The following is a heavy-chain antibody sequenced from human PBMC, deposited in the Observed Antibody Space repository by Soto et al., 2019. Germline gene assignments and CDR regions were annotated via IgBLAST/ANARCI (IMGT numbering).Heavy chain of an antibody. CDR3: GTWYSTRWPIFAH. CDR1: GYGFTNYW. V-gene: IGHV5-10-1*01. D-gene: IGHD6-13*01. Sequence: EVQLVQSGAEVKKPGESLRISCKASGYGFTNYWISWVRQMPGKGLEWMGRIDPSDSYTNYSPSFQGHVTISADKSISTAYLQWSRLMASDTARYYCGTWYSTRWPIFAHWGQGTPVTVSS. J-gene: IGHJ4*02. CDR2: IDPSDSYT.